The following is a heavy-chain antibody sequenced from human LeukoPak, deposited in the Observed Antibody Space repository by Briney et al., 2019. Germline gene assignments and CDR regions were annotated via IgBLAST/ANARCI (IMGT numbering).Heavy chain of an antibody. J-gene: IGHJ6*02. CDR2: IIPILGIA. Sequence: SVTVSCKASGGTFSSYAISWVRQAPGQGLEWMGRIIPILGIANYAQKFQGRVTITADKSTSTAYMELSSLRSGDTAVYYCARVPPLEYSSSSGEYYYYGMDVWGQGTTVTVSS. CDR1: GGTFSSYA. V-gene: IGHV1-69*04. D-gene: IGHD6-6*01. CDR3: ARVPPLEYSSSSGEYYYYGMDV.